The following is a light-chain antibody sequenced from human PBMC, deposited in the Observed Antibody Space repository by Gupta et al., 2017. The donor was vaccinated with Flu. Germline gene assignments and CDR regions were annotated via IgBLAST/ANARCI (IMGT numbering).Light chain of an antibody. V-gene: IGLV2-14*01. CDR2: EVS. CDR1: SSDIGYYDY. J-gene: IGLJ3*02. Sequence: QSALTQPASVSGSPGQSITISCTGTSSDIGYYDYVSWYQQHPGKAPKLMIYEVSNRPSGVSNRFSGSKPGNTASLTISGLQADDESYYYCSSYTTSTTWVFGGGTQLTVL. CDR3: SSYTTSTTWV.